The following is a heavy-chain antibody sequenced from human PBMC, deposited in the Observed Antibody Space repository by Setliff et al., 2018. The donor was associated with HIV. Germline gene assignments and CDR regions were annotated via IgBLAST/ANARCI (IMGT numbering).Heavy chain of an antibody. D-gene: IGHD3-10*01. CDR3: AREPAGSGSGSFGF. CDR2: IYPGGARR. J-gene: IGHJ4*02. CDR1: GYTFTNYY. Sequence: ASVKVSCKASGYTFTNYYMHWVRQAPGQGLEWMGIIYPGGARRSYAQKFQGRVTITRDTSASTAYMELSSLRSEDTAVYYCAREPAGSGSGSFGFWGQGTLVTVSS. V-gene: IGHV1-46*01.